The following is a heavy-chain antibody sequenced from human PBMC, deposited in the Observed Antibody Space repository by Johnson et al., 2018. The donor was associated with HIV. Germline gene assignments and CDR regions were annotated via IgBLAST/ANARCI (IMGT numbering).Heavy chain of an antibody. V-gene: IGHV3-66*01. CDR2: IYSGGST. Sequence: VQLVESGGGVVQPGRSLRLSCAASGFTFDDYGMSWVRQAPGKGLEWVSAIYSGGSTYYADSVKGRFTISRDNSKNTLYLQMNSLRAEDTAVYFCAREMVAAKDAFDIWGQGTMVTVSS. CDR1: GFTFDDYG. J-gene: IGHJ3*02. CDR3: AREMVAAKDAFDI. D-gene: IGHD2-15*01.